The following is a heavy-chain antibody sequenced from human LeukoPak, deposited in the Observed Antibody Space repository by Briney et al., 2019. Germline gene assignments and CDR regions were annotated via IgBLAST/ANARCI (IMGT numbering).Heavy chain of an antibody. J-gene: IGHJ4*02. V-gene: IGHV1-69*04. Sequence: ASVKVSCKASGGTFSSYAISWVRQAPGQGLEWMGRIIPILGIANYAQKFQGRVTITADKSTSTAYMELSSLRSEDTAVYYCARESRHEIVVDQSVGYWGQGTLVTVSS. D-gene: IGHD3-22*01. CDR3: ARESRHEIVVDQSVGY. CDR1: GGTFSSYA. CDR2: IIPILGIA.